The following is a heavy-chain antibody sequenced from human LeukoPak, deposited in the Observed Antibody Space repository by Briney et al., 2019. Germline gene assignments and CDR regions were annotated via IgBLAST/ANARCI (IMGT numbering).Heavy chain of an antibody. J-gene: IGHJ2*01. D-gene: IGHD3-22*01. CDR1: GGTFSSYA. CDR2: IIPILGIA. CDR3: ARSYAYYDSSGYYDWYFDL. Sequence: ASVKVSCKASGGTFSSYAISWVRQAPGQGLEWMGRIIPILGIANYAQKFQGRVTITADKSTSTAYMELSSLRSEDTAVYYCARSYAYYDSSGYYDWYFDLWGRGTLVTVSS. V-gene: IGHV1-69*04.